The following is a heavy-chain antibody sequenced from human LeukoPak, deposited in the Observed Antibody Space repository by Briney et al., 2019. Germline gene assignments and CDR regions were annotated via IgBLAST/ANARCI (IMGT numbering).Heavy chain of an antibody. J-gene: IGHJ4*02. CDR1: GFTFSSYA. V-gene: IGHV3-23*01. Sequence: PGGSLRLSCAASGFTFSSYAMSWVRQAPGKGLEWVSAISGSGGSTYYADSVKGRFTISRDNSKNTLYLQMNSLRAEDTAVYYCASTLTFGGVIVTKYFDYWGQGTLATVSS. CDR3: ASTLTFGGVIVTKYFDY. CDR2: ISGSGGST. D-gene: IGHD3-16*02.